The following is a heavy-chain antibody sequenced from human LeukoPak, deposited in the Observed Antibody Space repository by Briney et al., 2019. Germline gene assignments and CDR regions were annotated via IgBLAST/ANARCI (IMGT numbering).Heavy chain of an antibody. Sequence: GGSLRLSCAASGFTFSSYGMHWVRQAPGKGLEWVAVISYDGSNKYYADSVKGRFTISRDNSKNTLYLQMNSLRAEDTAVYYCAKDQYCSGGSCYFMGGNWFDPWGQGTLVTVSS. CDR1: GFTFSSYG. CDR3: AKDQYCSGGSCYFMGGNWFDP. CDR2: ISYDGSNK. V-gene: IGHV3-30*18. J-gene: IGHJ5*02. D-gene: IGHD2-15*01.